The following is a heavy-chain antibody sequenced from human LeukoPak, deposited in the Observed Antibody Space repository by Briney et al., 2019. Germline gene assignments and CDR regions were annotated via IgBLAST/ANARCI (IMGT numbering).Heavy chain of an antibody. CDR3: ARALGVMVRGVVEFDP. J-gene: IGHJ5*02. CDR1: GGSISSGGYY. V-gene: IGHV4-31*03. CDR2: IYYSGST. D-gene: IGHD3-10*01. Sequence: SETLSLTCTVSGGSISSGGYYWSWIRQHPGKGLEWIGYIYYSGSTYYNPSLKSRVTMSVDTSKNQFSLKLSSVTAADTAVYYCARALGVMVRGVVEFDPWGQGTLVTVSS.